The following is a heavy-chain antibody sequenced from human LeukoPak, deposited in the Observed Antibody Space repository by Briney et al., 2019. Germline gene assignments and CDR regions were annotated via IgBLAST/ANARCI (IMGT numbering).Heavy chain of an antibody. CDR1: GFTFSSYW. Sequence: GGSLRLSCAASGFTFSSYWMHWVRQAPGKGLVWVSRINIDGSGTSYADSVKGRFTISRDNAKNTLYLQMISLRVEDTAVYYCAKVRPGYYYMDVWGKGTTVTVSS. D-gene: IGHD4-17*01. CDR2: INIDGSGT. J-gene: IGHJ6*03. V-gene: IGHV3-74*01. CDR3: AKVRPGYYYMDV.